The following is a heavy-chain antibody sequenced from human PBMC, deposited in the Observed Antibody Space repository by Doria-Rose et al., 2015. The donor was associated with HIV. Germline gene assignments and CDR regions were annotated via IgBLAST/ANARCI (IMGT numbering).Heavy chain of an antibody. CDR1: GVSLSSPGMG. D-gene: IGHD6-13*01. J-gene: IGHJ4*02. CDR3: ARIKSSRWYHKYYFDF. V-gene: IGHV2-26*01. Sequence: QVTLKESGPVLVKPTETLTLTCTVSGVSLSSPGMGVSWIRQPPGKALEWLAHIFSDDERSYKTSLKSRLTIYRGPSKSQVVLTMTDMDPVDTATYYCARIKSSRWYHKYYFDFWGQGTLVIVSA. CDR2: IFSDDER.